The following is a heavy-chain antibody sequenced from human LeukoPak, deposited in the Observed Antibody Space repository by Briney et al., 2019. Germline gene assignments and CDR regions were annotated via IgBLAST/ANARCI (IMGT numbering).Heavy chain of an antibody. CDR2: ISSSSSYI. CDR1: GFTFSSYS. V-gene: IGHV3-21*01. CDR3: ARISIHDAFDI. Sequence: GGSLRLSCAASGFTFSSYSMHWVRQAPGKGLEWVSSISSSSSYIYYADSVKGRFTISRDNAKNSLYLQMNSLRAEDTAVYYCARISIHDAFDIWGQGTMVTVSS. J-gene: IGHJ3*02. D-gene: IGHD6-6*01.